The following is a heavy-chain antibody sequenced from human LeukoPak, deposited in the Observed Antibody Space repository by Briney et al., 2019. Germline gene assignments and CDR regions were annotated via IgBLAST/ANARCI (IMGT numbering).Heavy chain of an antibody. CDR2: IYYSGSA. Sequence: PSETLSLTCTVSGGPIRSSSYYWGWIRQPPGKGLEWIGNIYYSGSAYYNPSLKSRVTISVDTSKNQFSLKLSSVTAADTAVYYCATLDDSSGYYNEYWGQGTLVTVSS. CDR1: GGPIRSSSYY. V-gene: IGHV4-39*01. CDR3: ATLDDSSGYYNEY. J-gene: IGHJ4*02. D-gene: IGHD3-22*01.